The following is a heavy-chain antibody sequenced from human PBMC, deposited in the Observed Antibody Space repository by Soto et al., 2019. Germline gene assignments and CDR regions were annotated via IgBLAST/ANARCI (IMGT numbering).Heavy chain of an antibody. J-gene: IGHJ6*03. CDR3: ASGSASSYYYYMDV. D-gene: IGHD5-12*01. Sequence: SVKVSCKASGGTFSSYTISWVRQAPGQGLEWMGRIIPILGIANYAQKFQGRVTITADKSTSTAYMELSSLRSEDTAVYYCASGSASSYYYYMDVWGKGTKVTVSS. CDR2: IIPILGIA. CDR1: GGTFSSYT. V-gene: IGHV1-69*02.